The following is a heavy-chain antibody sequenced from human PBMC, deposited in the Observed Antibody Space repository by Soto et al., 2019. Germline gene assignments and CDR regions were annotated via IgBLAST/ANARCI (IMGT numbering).Heavy chain of an antibody. CDR1: GFTFSNHG. CDR2: ISYDRSDK. D-gene: IGHD6-19*01. V-gene: IGHV3-30*03. J-gene: IGHJ4*02. Sequence: QVQLVESGGGVVQPGRSLRLSCAASGFTFSNHGMHWVRQAPGKGLEWVAVISYDRSDKYYADSVKGRFTISRDNSKNTLYLQMNSLRVEDTAVYYCATWGEVAGGIFDYWGQGTLVTVSS. CDR3: ATWGEVAGGIFDY.